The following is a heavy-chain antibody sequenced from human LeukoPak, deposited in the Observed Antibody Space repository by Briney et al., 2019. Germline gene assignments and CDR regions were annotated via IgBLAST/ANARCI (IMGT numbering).Heavy chain of an antibody. CDR2: IYYSGST. V-gene: IGHV4-59*01. CDR3: ARGVAAAGTVRDAFDI. J-gene: IGHJ3*02. D-gene: IGHD6-13*01. Sequence: PSETLSLTCTVSGGSISSYYWSWIRQPPGKGLEWIGYIYYSGSTNYNPSLKSRVTISVDTSKNQFSLKLSSVTAADTAVYYCARGVAAAGTVRDAFDIWGQGTMVTVSS. CDR1: GGSISSYY.